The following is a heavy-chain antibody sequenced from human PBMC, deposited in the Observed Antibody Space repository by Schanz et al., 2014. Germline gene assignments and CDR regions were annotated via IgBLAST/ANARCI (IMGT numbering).Heavy chain of an antibody. V-gene: IGHV1-2*02. CDR3: ARELRLEYYFDY. J-gene: IGHJ4*02. Sequence: QVQVLQSGAEVKKPGASVKVSCKASGYTFTGYYMHWVRQAPGQGLEWMGRINPNSGGTNYAQKFQGRVTMTRDTSISTAYMELSSLRSDDTAVYYCARELRLEYYFDYWGQGTQVTVSS. CDR1: GYTFTGYY. CDR2: INPNSGGT. D-gene: IGHD4-17*01.